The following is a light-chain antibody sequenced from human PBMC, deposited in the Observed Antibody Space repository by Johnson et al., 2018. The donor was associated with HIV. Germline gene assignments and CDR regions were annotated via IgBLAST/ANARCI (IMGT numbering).Light chain of an antibody. J-gene: IGLJ1*01. V-gene: IGLV1-51*01. Sequence: QSVLTQPPSVSAAPGQKVTISCSGSSSDIGNNYVSWYQQLPGTAPKLLIYDNNKRPSGIPDRFSGSKSGTSATLAITGLQTGDEAGYYCGTWDSSLSAGIVCGTGTKVTVL. CDR3: GTWDSSLSAGIV. CDR2: DNN. CDR1: SSDIGNNY.